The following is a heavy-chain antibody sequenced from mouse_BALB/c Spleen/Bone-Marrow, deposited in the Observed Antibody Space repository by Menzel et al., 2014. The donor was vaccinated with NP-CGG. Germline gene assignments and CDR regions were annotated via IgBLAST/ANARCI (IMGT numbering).Heavy chain of an antibody. J-gene: IGHJ2*01. Sequence: EVNVVESGPSLVKPSQTLSLTCSVTGDSITSGYWNWIRKFPGNKLEYMGYISYSGNTYYNPSLKSLISITRDTSKNQYYLQLNSVTTEDTATYYCATYDGYCFDYWGQGTTLTVSS. V-gene: IGHV3-8*02. D-gene: IGHD2-3*01. CDR3: ATYDGYCFDY. CDR2: ISYSGNT. CDR1: GDSITSGY.